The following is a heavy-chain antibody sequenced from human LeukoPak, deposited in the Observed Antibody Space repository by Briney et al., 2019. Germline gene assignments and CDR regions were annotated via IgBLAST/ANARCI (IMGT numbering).Heavy chain of an antibody. J-gene: IGHJ4*02. CDR1: GFTFSSYA. Sequence: GGSLRLSCAASGFTFSSYAMYWVRQAPGKGLKWVSAISGSGGSTYYEDSVKGRFTTSRDNSKNTLYLQMNSLRAEDTAVYFCAKATVYGDSSAYFDYWGQGTLVTVSS. V-gene: IGHV3-23*01. CDR2: ISGSGGST. D-gene: IGHD3-22*01. CDR3: AKATVYGDSSAYFDY.